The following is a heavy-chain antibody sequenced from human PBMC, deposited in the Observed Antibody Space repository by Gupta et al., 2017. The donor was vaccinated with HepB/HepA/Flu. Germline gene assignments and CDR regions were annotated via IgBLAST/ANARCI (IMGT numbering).Heavy chain of an antibody. Sequence: QLQLQESGPGLVKPSATLSLTCTVSGGSISSSSYYWGWIRQPPGKGLEWIGSIYYSGSTYYNPSLKSRVTISVDTSKNQFSLKLSSVTAADTAVYYCASYYYYGSGSTNWFDPWGQGTLVTVSS. D-gene: IGHD3-10*01. V-gene: IGHV4-39*01. CDR2: IYYSGST. CDR1: GGSISSSSYY. J-gene: IGHJ5*02. CDR3: ASYYYYGSGSTNWFDP.